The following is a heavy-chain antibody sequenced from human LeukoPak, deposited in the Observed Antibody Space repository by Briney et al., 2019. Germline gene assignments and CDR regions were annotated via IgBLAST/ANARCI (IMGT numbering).Heavy chain of an antibody. J-gene: IGHJ4*02. V-gene: IGHV3-21*01. D-gene: IGHD2-15*01. CDR2: ISSSSSYI. CDR3: ATRTVVAATGSDY. CDR1: GFTFSSYS. Sequence: PGGSLRLSCAASGFTFSSYSMNWVRQAPGKGLEWVSSISSSSSYIYYADSVKGRFTISRDNAKNSLYLQMNSLRAEDTAVYYCATRTVVAATGSDYWGKGTLVTVSS.